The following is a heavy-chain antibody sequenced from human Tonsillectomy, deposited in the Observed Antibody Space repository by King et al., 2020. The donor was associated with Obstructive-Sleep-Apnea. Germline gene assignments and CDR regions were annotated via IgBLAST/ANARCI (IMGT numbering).Heavy chain of an antibody. Sequence: VQLQESGPGLVKPSETLSLTCTVSGGSISSYYWSWIRQPPGKGLEWIGYIYYGGSTNYNPSLKSRVTISVDTSKNQFSLKLSSVTAADTAVYYCARGGVSAPLYYFDSWGQGTLVTVSS. CDR1: GGSISSYY. CDR2: IYYGGST. D-gene: IGHD2-21*01. CDR3: ARGGVSAPLYYFDS. J-gene: IGHJ4*02. V-gene: IGHV4-59*01.